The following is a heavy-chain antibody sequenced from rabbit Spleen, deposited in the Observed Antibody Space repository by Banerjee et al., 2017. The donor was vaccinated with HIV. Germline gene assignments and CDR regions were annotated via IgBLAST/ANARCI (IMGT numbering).Heavy chain of an antibody. CDR2: IAAGSSGFT. Sequence: QEQLEESGGDLVKPEGSLTLTCTASGFSFSSSYYMYWVRQAPGKGLEWISCIAAGSSGFTYSATWAKGRFTCSKTSSTTVTLQMTSLTVADTATYFCARDTGSSFSSYGMDLWGPGTLVTVS. CDR1: GFSFSSSYY. D-gene: IGHD8-1*01. CDR3: ARDTGSSFSSYGMDL. J-gene: IGHJ6*01. V-gene: IGHV1S45*01.